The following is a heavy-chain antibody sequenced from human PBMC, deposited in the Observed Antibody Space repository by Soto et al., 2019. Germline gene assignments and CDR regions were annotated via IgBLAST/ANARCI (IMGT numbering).Heavy chain of an antibody. CDR2: IYPDDSDA. J-gene: IGHJ4*02. D-gene: IGHD1-26*01. Sequence: PGESLKISCKTSGYTFTSYWIGWVRQMPGKGLEWMGIIYPDDSDARYSPSFQGQVTISADKSVNTAYLQWYSLRASDTAMYYCARHSDPVVATYRGQGTLVIVSS. CDR3: ARHSDPVVATY. V-gene: IGHV5-51*01. CDR1: GYTFTSYW.